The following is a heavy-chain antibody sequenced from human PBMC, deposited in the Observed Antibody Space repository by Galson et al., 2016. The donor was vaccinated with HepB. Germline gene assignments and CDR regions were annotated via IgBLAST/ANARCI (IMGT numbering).Heavy chain of an antibody. CDR2: INHSGST. D-gene: IGHD2-15*01. V-gene: IGHV4-34*01. Sequence: SETLSLTCAVYGDSFNAYYWSWIRQPPGKGLEWIGEINHSGSTKYNPSLKSRVTISVDTSKNQFSLTLTSMTAADTAVYYCAGVVVAATNWFDPWGQGALVTVSS. J-gene: IGHJ5*02. CDR1: GDSFNAYY. CDR3: AGVVVAATNWFDP.